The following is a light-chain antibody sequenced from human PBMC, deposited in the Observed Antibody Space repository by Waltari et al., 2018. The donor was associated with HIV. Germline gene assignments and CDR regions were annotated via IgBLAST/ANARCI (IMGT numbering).Light chain of an antibody. CDR2: EVY. CDR1: TNEMTTFKF. V-gene: IGLV2-14*01. Sequence: SALTQPASVSGSPGQSITISCTGPTNEMTTFKFVSWYQQSPGRAPKLLIFEVYFRPSGVSDRFSGVKSGDTASLTIAALRAEDEGDYFCSSYSPRGFVLFGGGTKVTVL. J-gene: IGLJ3*02. CDR3: SSYSPRGFVL.